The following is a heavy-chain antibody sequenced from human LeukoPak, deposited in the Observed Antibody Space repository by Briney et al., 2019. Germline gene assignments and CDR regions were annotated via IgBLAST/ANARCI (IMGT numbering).Heavy chain of an antibody. V-gene: IGHV4-34*01. CDR2: INHSGST. Sequence: SETLSLTCAVYGGSFSGYYWSWIRQPPGKGLEWIGEINHSGSTNYNPSLKSRVTISVDTSKDQFSLKLSSVTAADTAVYYCARGKRGKGLKTYYYDSSGYWPIDYWGQGTLVTVSS. J-gene: IGHJ4*02. D-gene: IGHD3-22*01. CDR1: GGSFSGYY. CDR3: ARGKRGKGLKTYYYDSSGYWPIDY.